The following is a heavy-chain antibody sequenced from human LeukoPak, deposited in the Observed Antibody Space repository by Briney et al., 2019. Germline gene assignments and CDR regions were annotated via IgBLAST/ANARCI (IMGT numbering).Heavy chain of an antibody. D-gene: IGHD6-19*01. CDR1: GFTFSSYS. V-gene: IGHV3-21*01. Sequence: GGSLRLSCAASGFTFSSYSMNWVRQAPGKGLEWVSSITSSSSYINYADSVKGRFTISRDNAKNSLDLRMNSLRAEDTAVYYCARDGWADYWGQGTLVTVSS. CDR3: ARDGWADY. CDR2: ITSSSSYI. J-gene: IGHJ4*02.